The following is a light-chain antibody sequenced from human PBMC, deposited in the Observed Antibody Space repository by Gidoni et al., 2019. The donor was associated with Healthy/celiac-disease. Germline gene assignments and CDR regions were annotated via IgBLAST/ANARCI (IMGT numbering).Light chain of an antibody. CDR2: GAS. CDR3: QQYNNWPPIT. CDR1: QSVSSN. V-gene: IGKV3-15*01. Sequence: ELVMTQSPATLSVSPGERATLSCRANQSVSSNLAWYQQKPGQAPRLLIYGASTRATGSPARFSGSGSGTEFTLTISSLQSEDFAVYHCQQYNNWPPITFGQGTRLEIK. J-gene: IGKJ5*01.